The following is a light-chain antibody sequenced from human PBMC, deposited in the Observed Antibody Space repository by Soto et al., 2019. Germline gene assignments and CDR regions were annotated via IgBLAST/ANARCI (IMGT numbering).Light chain of an antibody. CDR2: DAS. J-gene: IGKJ5*01. Sequence: EIVLTQSPATLSLSPGERATLSCRASQSFSSYLAWYQQKPGQAPRLLIYDASKRATCIPARFSGRGSGTDFTRPIRSLEPEDFAVYYCQQRRNLPPVITFGQGNRLEIQ. CDR1: QSFSSY. V-gene: IGKV3-11*01. CDR3: QQRRNLPPVIT.